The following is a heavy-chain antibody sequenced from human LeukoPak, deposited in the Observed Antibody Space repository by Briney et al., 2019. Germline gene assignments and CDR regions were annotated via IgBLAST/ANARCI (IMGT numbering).Heavy chain of an antibody. D-gene: IGHD1-14*01. CDR3: VRDWDHFDFDS. CDR2: IKGDGSHT. V-gene: IGHV3-74*01. Sequence: PGGSLRLSCAASGFTFSNYWTHWVRQAPGKGLVWVSRIKGDGSHTIYADSVKGRFTISRDNAKNTLYLQMKSLRDEDTAVYYCVRDWDHFDFDSWGQGTLVTVSS. CDR1: GFTFSNYW. J-gene: IGHJ5*01.